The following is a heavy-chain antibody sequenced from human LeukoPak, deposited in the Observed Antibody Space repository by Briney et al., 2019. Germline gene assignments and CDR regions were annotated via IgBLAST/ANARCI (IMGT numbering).Heavy chain of an antibody. V-gene: IGHV3-23*01. CDR3: AKALNYWYFDL. Sequence: GESLRLSCAASGFTFSSYDMSWVRQAPGKGLEWISASGGDGGSTYADSVKGRFTISRDSSKNTLYLQMNSLRAEDTATYYCAKALNYWYFDLWGRGNLVTVSS. CDR1: GFTFSSYD. J-gene: IGHJ2*01. CDR2: SGGDGGST.